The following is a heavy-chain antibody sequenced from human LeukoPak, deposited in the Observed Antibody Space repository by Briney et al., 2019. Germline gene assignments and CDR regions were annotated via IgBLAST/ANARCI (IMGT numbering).Heavy chain of an antibody. Sequence: SVKVSCKASGGTFSSYAISWVRQAPGQGLEWMGGIIPIFGTANYAQKFQGRVTITADESTSTAYMELSSLRSEDTAVYYCARVISGYAYESVAVGYFDYWGQGTLVTVSS. CDR2: IIPIFGTA. CDR1: GGTFSSYA. V-gene: IGHV1-69*01. J-gene: IGHJ4*02. D-gene: IGHD5-12*01. CDR3: ARVISGYAYESVAVGYFDY.